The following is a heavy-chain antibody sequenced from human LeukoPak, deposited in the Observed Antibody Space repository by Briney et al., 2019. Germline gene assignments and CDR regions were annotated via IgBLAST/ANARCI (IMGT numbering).Heavy chain of an antibody. Sequence: SETLSLTCTVSGGSISSYYWSWIRQPPGKELEWIGYIYYSGSTNYNPSLKSRVTISVDTSKNQISLTLSSVTAADTAVYCCASGQIDYYDSSGYYLNLPNYWGQGTLVTVSS. J-gene: IGHJ4*02. CDR1: GGSISSYY. CDR3: ASGQIDYYDSSGYYLNLPNY. V-gene: IGHV4-59*01. CDR2: IYYSGST. D-gene: IGHD3-22*01.